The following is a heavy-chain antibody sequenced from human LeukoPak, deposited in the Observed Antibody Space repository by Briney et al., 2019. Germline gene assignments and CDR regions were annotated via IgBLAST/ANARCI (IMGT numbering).Heavy chain of an antibody. D-gene: IGHD6-19*01. Sequence: GGILRLSCAASEFIFSNYGMSWVRQAPGKGLEWVSVISGSGGSTYYADSVKGRFTISRDNSKNTLYLQMNSLRAEDTAVYYCAKDQWLVPTPSYWGQGTLVTVSS. J-gene: IGHJ4*02. CDR1: EFIFSNYG. CDR2: ISGSGGST. V-gene: IGHV3-23*01. CDR3: AKDQWLVPTPSY.